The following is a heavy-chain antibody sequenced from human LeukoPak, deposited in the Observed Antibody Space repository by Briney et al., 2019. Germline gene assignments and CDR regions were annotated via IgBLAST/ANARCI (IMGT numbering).Heavy chain of an antibody. CDR3: ARDALRFCSDGSCYYFDY. CDR1: GFTFSSYA. J-gene: IGHJ4*02. V-gene: IGHV3-30*01. Sequence: GRSLRLSCAASGFTFSSYAMHWVRQAPGKGLEWVAVISYDGSNKYYADSVKGRFTISRDNSKNTLYLQMNSLRAEDTAVYYCARDALRFCSDGSCYYFDYWGQGTLVTVSS. D-gene: IGHD2-15*01. CDR2: ISYDGSNK.